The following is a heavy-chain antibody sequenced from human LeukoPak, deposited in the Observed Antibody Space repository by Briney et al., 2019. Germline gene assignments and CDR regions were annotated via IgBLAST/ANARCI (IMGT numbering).Heavy chain of an antibody. CDR3: ARDIDQAAPNAFDI. CDR2: ISSSSSTI. D-gene: IGHD2-15*01. CDR1: GFTFSSYS. J-gene: IGHJ3*02. Sequence: GGSLRLSCAASGFTFSSYSMNWVGQAPGKGLEWGSYISSSSSTIYYADSVKGRFTISRDNAKNSLYLQMNSLRAEDTAVYYCARDIDQAAPNAFDIWGQGTMVTVSS. V-gene: IGHV3-48*01.